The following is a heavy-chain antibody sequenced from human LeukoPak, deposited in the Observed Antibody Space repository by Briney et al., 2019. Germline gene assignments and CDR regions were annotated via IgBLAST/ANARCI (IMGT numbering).Heavy chain of an antibody. CDR1: GGTFSSYA. V-gene: IGHV1-69*04. Sequence: SVKVSCKASGGTFSSYAIRWVRQAPGQGLEWMGRIIHILGIANYAQKFQGRVTITADKSTSTAYMELSSLRSEDTAVYYCARESPGYYDYSNDRAEYYYSYIDVWGKGTTVTVSS. CDR2: IIHILGIA. J-gene: IGHJ6*03. D-gene: IGHD4-11*01. CDR3: ARESPGYYDYSNDRAEYYYSYIDV.